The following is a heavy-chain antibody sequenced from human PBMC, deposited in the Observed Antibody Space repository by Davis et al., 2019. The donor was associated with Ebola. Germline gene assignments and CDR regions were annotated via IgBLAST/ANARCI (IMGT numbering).Heavy chain of an antibody. CDR2: IYPGDSDT. D-gene: IGHD6-13*01. V-gene: IGHV5-51*01. CDR1: GYSFTSYW. J-gene: IGHJ6*02. Sequence: KVSCKGSGYSFTSYWIGWVRQMPGKGLEWMGIIYPGDSDTRYSPSFQGQVTISADKSISTAYLQWSSLKASDTAMYYCARHVEAADFYYYYGMDVWGQGTTVTVSS. CDR3: ARHVEAADFYYYYGMDV.